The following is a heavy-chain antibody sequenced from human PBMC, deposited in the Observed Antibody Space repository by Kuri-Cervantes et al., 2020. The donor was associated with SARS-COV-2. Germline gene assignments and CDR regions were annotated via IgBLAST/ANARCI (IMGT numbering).Heavy chain of an antibody. CDR2: INHSGST. D-gene: IGHD2-2*01. CDR3: ARVRYCGSTSYRHCGWFDP. CDR1: GGSISSYY. Sequence: GSLRLSCTVSGGSISSYYWSWIRQPPGKGLEWIGEINHSGSTNYNPSLKSRVTISVDTSKNQFSLKLSSVTAADTAVYYCARVRYCGSTSYRHCGWFDPWGQGTLVTVSS. J-gene: IGHJ5*02. V-gene: IGHV4-34*01.